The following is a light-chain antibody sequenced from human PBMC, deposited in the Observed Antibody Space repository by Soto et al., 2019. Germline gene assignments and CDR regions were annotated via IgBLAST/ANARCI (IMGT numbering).Light chain of an antibody. CDR1: SSNIGDNP. Sequence: QSVLTQPPSASGTPGQTVTISCSGSSSNIGDNPVNWYQQLPGAAPKLLIYINDQRPSGVPDRFSGSKSGTSASLAISGLQPEVEADYYCAAWDDSLNALFGTGTKVTVL. J-gene: IGLJ1*01. CDR2: IND. CDR3: AAWDDSLNAL. V-gene: IGLV1-44*01.